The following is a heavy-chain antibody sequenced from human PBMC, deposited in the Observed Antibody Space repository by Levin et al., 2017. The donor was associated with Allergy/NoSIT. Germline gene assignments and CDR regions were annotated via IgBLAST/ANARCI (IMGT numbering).Heavy chain of an antibody. D-gene: IGHD5/OR15-5a*01. CDR2: TYYRSKWYN. V-gene: IGHV6-1*01. CDR3: ARDVTRVYDY. J-gene: IGHJ4*02. Sequence: SQTLSLTCAISGDTVSNNNAAWSWIRQSPSRGLEWLGRTYYRSKWYNDYAVSVKSRITVNPDTSKNQFSLQLESVTPEDTAVYYCARDVTRVYDYWGQGILVTVSS. CDR1: GDTVSNNNAA.